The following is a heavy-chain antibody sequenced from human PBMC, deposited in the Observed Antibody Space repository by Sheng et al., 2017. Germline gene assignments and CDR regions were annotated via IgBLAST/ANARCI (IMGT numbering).Heavy chain of an antibody. D-gene: IGHD3-10*01. Sequence: QVQLQESGPGLVKPSQTLSLTCAVSGGSISSGGYYWSWIRQHPGKGLEWIGYIYYSGSTYYNPSLKSRVTISVDTSKNQFSLKLSSVTAADTAVYYCARGSMVRGVVGLNWFDPWARNPGHRLL. CDR2: IYYSGST. J-gene: IGHJ5*02. CDR3: ARGSMVRGVVGLNWFDP. CDR1: GGSISSGGYY. V-gene: IGHV4-31*11.